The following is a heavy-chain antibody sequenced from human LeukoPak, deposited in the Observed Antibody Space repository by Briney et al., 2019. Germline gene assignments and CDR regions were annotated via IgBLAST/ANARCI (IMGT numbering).Heavy chain of an antibody. J-gene: IGHJ4*02. D-gene: IGHD6-6*01. CDR1: GGSISSGGYY. V-gene: IGHV4-31*01. Sequence: SETLSLTCTVSGGSISSGGYYWSWIRQHPGKGLEWIGYIYDRGSTNYNPSLKGQVTISVETPKNQFSLKVSSVTAAHTAVYYCARGVGSSLTFWGQGTLVTVSS. CDR3: ARGVGSSLTF. CDR2: IYDRGST.